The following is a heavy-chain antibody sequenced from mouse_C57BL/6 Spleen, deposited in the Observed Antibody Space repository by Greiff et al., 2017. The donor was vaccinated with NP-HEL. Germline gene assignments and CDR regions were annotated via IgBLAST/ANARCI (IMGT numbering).Heavy chain of an antibody. CDR1: GYTFTSYW. V-gene: IGHV1-50*01. CDR2: IDPSDSYT. CDR3: ARDSNYED. Sequence: QVQLQQPGAELVKPGASVKLSCKASGYTFTSYWMQWVKQRPGQGLEWIGEIDPSDSYTNYNQKFKGKATLTVDTSSSTAYMQLSSLTSEDSAVYYCARDSNYEDWGQGTSVTVSS. D-gene: IGHD2-5*01. J-gene: IGHJ4*01.